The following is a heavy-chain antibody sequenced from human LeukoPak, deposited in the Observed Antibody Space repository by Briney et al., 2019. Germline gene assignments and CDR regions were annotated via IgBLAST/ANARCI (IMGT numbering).Heavy chain of an antibody. Sequence: GGSLRLSCAASGFTFSSYSMNWVRQAPGKGLEWVSYISSSSSTIYYADSVKGRFTISRDNAKNSLYLQMNSLRAEDTAVYYCARVQDSSGYFDDAFDIWGQGTMVTVSS. V-gene: IGHV3-48*01. CDR1: GFTFSSYS. CDR3: ARVQDSSGYFDDAFDI. J-gene: IGHJ3*02. CDR2: ISSSSSTI. D-gene: IGHD3-22*01.